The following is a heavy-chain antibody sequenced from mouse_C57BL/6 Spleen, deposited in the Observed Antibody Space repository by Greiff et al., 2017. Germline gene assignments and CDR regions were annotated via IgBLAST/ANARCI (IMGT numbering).Heavy chain of an antibody. V-gene: IGHV1-62-2*01. CDR2: FYPGSGSI. CDR3: ARHEAGTYYYYAMDY. J-gene: IGHJ4*01. D-gene: IGHD4-1*01. Sequence: VKLVESGAELVKPGASVKLSCKASGYTFTEYTIHWVKQRSGQGLEWIGWFYPGSGSIKYNEKFKDKATLTADKSSSTVYMELSRLTSEDSAVYFCARHEAGTYYYYAMDYWGQGTSVTVSS. CDR1: GYTFTEYT.